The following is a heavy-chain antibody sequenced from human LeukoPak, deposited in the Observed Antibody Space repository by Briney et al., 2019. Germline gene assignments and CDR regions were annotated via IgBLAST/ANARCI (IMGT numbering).Heavy chain of an antibody. CDR3: TRDTDYGSATNYFDY. D-gene: IGHD3-10*01. J-gene: IGHJ4*02. Sequence: PGGSLRLSCAASGFTFDDYAMHWVRQALGKGLEWVSLISWEGDTTYYADSVRGRFTISRDNSKNSLYLQMNSLRTEDTAFYYCTRDTDYGSATNYFDYWGQGTLVSVSS. V-gene: IGHV3-43*01. CDR2: ISWEGDTT. CDR1: GFTFDDYA.